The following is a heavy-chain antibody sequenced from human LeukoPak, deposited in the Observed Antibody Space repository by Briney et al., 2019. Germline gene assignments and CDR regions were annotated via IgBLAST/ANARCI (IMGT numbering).Heavy chain of an antibody. CDR3: ARDEGYCSSTSCYSRWDFDY. CDR2: ISSSSSYI. J-gene: IGHJ4*02. CDR1: GFTFSSYS. V-gene: IGHV3-21*01. D-gene: IGHD2-2*01. Sequence: PGGSLRLSCAASGFTFSSYSMNWVRQAPGKGLEWVSSISSSSSYIYYADSVKGRFTISRDNAENSLYLQMNSLRAEDTAVYYCARDEGYCSSTSCYSRWDFDYWGQGTLVTVSS.